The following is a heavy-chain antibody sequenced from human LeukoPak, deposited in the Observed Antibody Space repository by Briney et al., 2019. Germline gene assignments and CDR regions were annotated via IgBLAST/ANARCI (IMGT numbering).Heavy chain of an antibody. CDR2: IYYSGNT. CDR1: GVSISSSNSY. Sequence: PSETLSLTCTVSGVSISSSNSYWGWLRQPPGKGLEWIGSIYYSGNTYYNASLKSQVSISIDTSKNQFSLKLSSVTAADTAVYYCARVYYSNSYDYWYFDLWGRGTLVTVSS. D-gene: IGHD6-13*01. V-gene: IGHV4-39*07. CDR3: ARVYYSNSYDYWYFDL. J-gene: IGHJ2*01.